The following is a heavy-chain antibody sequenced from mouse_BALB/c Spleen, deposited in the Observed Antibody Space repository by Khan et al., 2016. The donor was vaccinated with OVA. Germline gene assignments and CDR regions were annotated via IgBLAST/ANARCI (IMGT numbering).Heavy chain of an antibody. J-gene: IGHJ3*01. CDR2: ISPGSGDT. CDR3: ARSNYFGYTFAY. D-gene: IGHD1-2*01. CDR1: GYTFTDYY. Sequence: QVRLQQSGAELARPGASVKLSCKASGYTFTDYYINWVKQRTGQGLEWIGEISPGSGDTYYNEKFKGKATLTADKSSTTAYMQVSSLTSKGPGVYFCARSNYFGYTFAYWGQGTLVTVSA. V-gene: IGHV1-77*01.